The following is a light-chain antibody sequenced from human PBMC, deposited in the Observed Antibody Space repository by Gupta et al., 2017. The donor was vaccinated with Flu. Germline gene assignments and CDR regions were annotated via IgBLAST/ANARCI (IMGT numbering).Light chain of an antibody. Sequence: EIVMTQSPATLSVSPGERATLSCRASQSVSNNLAWYQQKPGQAPRLLIYGASTRATGIPARFSGSGSGTEVTLTIRSRQYEDFAGYYCQQYKNWPGLIFGGGTXVEIK. J-gene: IGKJ4*01. CDR3: QQYKNWPGLI. V-gene: IGKV3-15*01. CDR1: QSVSNN. CDR2: GAS.